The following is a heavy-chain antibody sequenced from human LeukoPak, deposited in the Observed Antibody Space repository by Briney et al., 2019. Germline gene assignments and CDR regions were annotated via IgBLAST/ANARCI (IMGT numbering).Heavy chain of an antibody. CDR3: TRGSSGRRDN. J-gene: IGHJ4*02. V-gene: IGHV1-8*01. D-gene: IGHD6-19*01. Sequence: ASVTVSFKASGYTFTSCDINWVRQATGQGLEWMGWMNPNSGNTGYGQGFQGRITMTRDISIGTAYMELSNLTSEDTAIYYCTRGSSGRRDNWGQGTLVTVSA. CDR2: MNPNSGNT. CDR1: GYTFTSCD.